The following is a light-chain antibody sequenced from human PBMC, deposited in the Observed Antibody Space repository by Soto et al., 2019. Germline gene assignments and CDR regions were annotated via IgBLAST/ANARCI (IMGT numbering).Light chain of an antibody. CDR1: QSVFSS. V-gene: IGKV3-15*01. J-gene: IGKJ1*01. CDR3: QQYHNWPA. Sequence: IVMTQSPATLSVNPGERATLSCRASQSVFSSLAWYQQKPGQAPRLLIDGAATRATGTPARFSGSGSGTEFTLTISSLQSEDFAVYYCQQYHNWPAFGQGAKVDIK. CDR2: GAA.